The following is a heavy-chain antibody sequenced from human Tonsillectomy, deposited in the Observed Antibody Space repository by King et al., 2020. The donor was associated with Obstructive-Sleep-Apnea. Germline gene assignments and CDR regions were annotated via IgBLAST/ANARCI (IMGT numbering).Heavy chain of an antibody. CDR2: ISAYNGNT. J-gene: IGHJ6*02. CDR3: ARVKEYDLWSGPGTYYYYGMDV. D-gene: IGHD3-3*01. Sequence: QLVQSGAEVKKPGASVKVSCKASGYTFTSYGISWVRQAPGQGLEWMGWISAYNGNTNYAQKLQGRVTMTTDTSTSTAYMELRSLRSDDTAVYYCARVKEYDLWSGPGTYYYYGMDVWGQGTTVTVSS. V-gene: IGHV1-18*04. CDR1: GYTFTSYG.